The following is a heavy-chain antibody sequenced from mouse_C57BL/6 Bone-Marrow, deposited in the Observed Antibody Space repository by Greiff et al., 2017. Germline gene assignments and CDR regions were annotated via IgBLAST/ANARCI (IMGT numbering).Heavy chain of an antibody. CDR1: GFSFNTYA. CDR3: VRHAFAY. CDR2: IRSKSNNYAT. V-gene: IGHV10-1*01. Sequence: EVKLVESGGGLVQPKGSLILSCAASGFSFNTYAMNWVRQAPGKGLEWVARIRSKSNNYATYYADSVKDRFTISRDDSESMLYLQMNNLKTEDTAMYYCVRHAFAYWGQGTLVTVSA. J-gene: IGHJ3*01.